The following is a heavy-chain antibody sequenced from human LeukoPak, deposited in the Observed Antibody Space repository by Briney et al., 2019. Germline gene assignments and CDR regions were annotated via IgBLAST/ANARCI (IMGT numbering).Heavy chain of an antibody. CDR1: GFTFSSYA. J-gene: IGHJ4*02. Sequence: PGGSLRLSCAASGFTFSSYAMSWVRQAPGKGLEWVSGINGRGDSTVYADSVKGRFTISRDNSKNTLYLQMNSLRGDDTAVYFCSRDRGYCSGGSCYEFDHWGQGTLVTVSS. V-gene: IGHV3-23*01. CDR2: INGRGDST. CDR3: SRDRGYCSGGSCYEFDH. D-gene: IGHD2-15*01.